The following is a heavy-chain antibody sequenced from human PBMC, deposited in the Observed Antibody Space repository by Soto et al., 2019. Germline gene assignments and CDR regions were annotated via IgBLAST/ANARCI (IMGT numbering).Heavy chain of an antibody. CDR1: GYSISTADYY. CDR2: IDYRGST. D-gene: IGHD3-10*01. J-gene: IGHJ5*02. CDR3: ASFGVSSKNWFDP. Sequence: SDTRSVAGYSISTADYYRSLINQPPGKGLEWIGSIDYRGSTYYNPSLKSRLTISLDTSKSQFSLKLSSVSAADTAVYYCASFGVSSKNWFDPWGLGTLVTVSS. V-gene: IGHV4-30-4*01.